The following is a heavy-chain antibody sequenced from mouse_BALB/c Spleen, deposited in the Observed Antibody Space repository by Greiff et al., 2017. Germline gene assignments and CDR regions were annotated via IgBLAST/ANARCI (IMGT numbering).Heavy chain of an antibody. CDR3: TRVNYGFSWFAY. CDR1: GFTFSNYW. J-gene: IGHJ3*01. V-gene: IGHV6-6*02. D-gene: IGHD1-1*01. CDR2: IRLKSNNYAT. Sequence: EVMLVESGGGLVQPGGSMKLSCVASGFTFSNYWMNWVRQSPEKGLEWVAEIRLKSNNYATHYAESVKGRFTISRDDSKSSVYLQMNNLRAEDTGIYYCTRVNYGFSWFAYWGQGTLVTVSA.